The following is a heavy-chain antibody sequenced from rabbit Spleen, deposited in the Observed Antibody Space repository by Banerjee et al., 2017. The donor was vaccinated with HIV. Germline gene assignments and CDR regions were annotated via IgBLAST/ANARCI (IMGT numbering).Heavy chain of an antibody. D-gene: IGHD1-1*01. Sequence: QSLEESGGDLVKPGGTLTLTCTASGFSFSSNDYMCWVRQAPGKGLEWIACTAGGRSAFTYDASWAKGRFTISKASSTTVTLQMTSLTAADTATYFCARDTATSFSTYGMDLWGPGTLVTVS. CDR1: GFSFSSNDY. J-gene: IGHJ6*01. CDR3: ARDTATSFSTYGMDL. V-gene: IGHV1S40*01. CDR2: TAGGRSAFT.